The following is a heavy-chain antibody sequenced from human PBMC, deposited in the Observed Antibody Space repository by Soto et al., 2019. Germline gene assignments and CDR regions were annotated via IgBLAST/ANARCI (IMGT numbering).Heavy chain of an antibody. V-gene: IGHV1-18*01. Sequence: GASVKVSCKASGYTFTTYGFSWLRQAPGQGLEWMGWISVYNGDTNYAQKLQGRVTMTTDTSTSTAYMELRSLRSDDTAVYYCARDARYSSPDFWGQGTLVTVSS. CDR1: GYTFTTYG. CDR3: ARDARYSSPDF. D-gene: IGHD6-13*01. J-gene: IGHJ4*02. CDR2: ISVYNGDT.